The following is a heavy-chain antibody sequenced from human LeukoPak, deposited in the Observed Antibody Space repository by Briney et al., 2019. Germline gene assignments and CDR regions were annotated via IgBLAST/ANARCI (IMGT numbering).Heavy chain of an antibody. J-gene: IGHJ6*03. CDR1: GGSIGRSSYY. V-gene: IGHV4-39*01. CDR2: IYYSGST. CDR3: ARGRTGYHLLPTKKDYSYYYMDV. D-gene: IGHD2-2*01. Sequence: PSETLSLTCTVSGGSIGRSSYYWGWIRQPPGKGLEWIGNIYYSGSTSYNPSLKSRVTISVDTSKNQFSLKLSSVTAADTAVYYCARGRTGYHLLPTKKDYSYYYMDVWDKGTTVTVSS.